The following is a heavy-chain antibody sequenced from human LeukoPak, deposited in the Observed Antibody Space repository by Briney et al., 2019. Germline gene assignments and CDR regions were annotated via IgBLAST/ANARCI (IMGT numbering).Heavy chain of an antibody. D-gene: IGHD6-19*01. CDR2: IHYSGST. V-gene: IGHV4-61*01. J-gene: IGHJ4*02. CDR1: GGSVSSGSYY. CDR3: ARGLDSTGWYKFDY. Sequence: SETPSLTCTVSGGSVSSGSYYWSWIRQPPGKGLELIGYIHYSGSTYYNPSLKSRVTISVDTSKNQFSLKLSSVPAADTAVYYCARGLDSTGWYKFDYWGQGTLVTVSS.